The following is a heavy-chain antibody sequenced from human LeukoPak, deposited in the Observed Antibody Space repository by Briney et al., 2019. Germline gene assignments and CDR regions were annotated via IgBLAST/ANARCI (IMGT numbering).Heavy chain of an antibody. Sequence: SETLSLTCTVSGGSISSGDYYWSWIRQPPGKGLEWIGYIYYSGSTNYNPSLKSRVTISVDTSKNQFSLKLSSVTAADTAVYYCATTTVTTWEYFQHWGQGTQVTVSS. CDR1: GGSISSGDYY. CDR2: IYYSGST. J-gene: IGHJ1*01. CDR3: ATTTVTTWEYFQH. D-gene: IGHD4-17*01. V-gene: IGHV4-61*08.